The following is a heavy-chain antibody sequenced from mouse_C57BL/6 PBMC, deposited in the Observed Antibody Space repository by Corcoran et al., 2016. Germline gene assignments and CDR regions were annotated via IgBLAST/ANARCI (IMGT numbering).Heavy chain of an antibody. J-gene: IGHJ1*03. D-gene: IGHD1-1*01. Sequence: QIQLVQSGPELKKPGETVKISCKASGYTFTTYGMSWVKQAPGKGLKWMGWINTYSGVPTYADDFKGRFAFSLETSASTAYLQINNLKNEDTATYCCARDGSSDWYFDVWGTGTTVTVSS. CDR2: INTYSGVP. V-gene: IGHV9-3*01. CDR1: GYTFTTYG. CDR3: ARDGSSDWYFDV.